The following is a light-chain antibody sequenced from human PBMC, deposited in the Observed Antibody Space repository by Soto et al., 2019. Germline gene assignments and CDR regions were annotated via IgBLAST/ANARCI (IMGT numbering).Light chain of an antibody. Sequence: EIVMTQSPATLSVSPGERATLSCRASQSVNSNLAWYQQKPGQAPRLLIYGASTRATGIPARFSGSGSETEFTLTISSLQSEDFAVYYCQQYNNWWTFGHGTKVEIK. CDR2: GAS. CDR3: QQYNNWWT. J-gene: IGKJ1*01. CDR1: QSVNSN. V-gene: IGKV3-15*01.